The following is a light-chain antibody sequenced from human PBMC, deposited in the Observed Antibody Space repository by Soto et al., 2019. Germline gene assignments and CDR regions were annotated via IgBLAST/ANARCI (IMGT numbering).Light chain of an antibody. CDR2: DVS. Sequence: QSALTQPASVSGSPGQSITISCTGTSSDVGGYNYVSWYQQHPGKAPKLMIYDVSNRPSGVSNRFSGSKSGNTASLTISGLQAEEEADYYCSSYTSFVVFGGGTKLTVL. V-gene: IGLV2-14*01. J-gene: IGLJ2*01. CDR1: SSDVGGYNY. CDR3: SSYTSFVV.